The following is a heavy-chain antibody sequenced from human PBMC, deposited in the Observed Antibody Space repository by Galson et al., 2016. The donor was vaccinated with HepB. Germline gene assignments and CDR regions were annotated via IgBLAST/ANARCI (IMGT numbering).Heavy chain of an antibody. CDR1: GDSVSSNSAA. CDR2: TYYRSKWFH. Sequence: CAISGDSVSSNSAAWSWIRQSPSRGLEWLGRTYYRSKWFHDYAVSVRSRMNINPDTSKNQFSLQLNSMTPEDTAVYYCARGASGRRAFDIWGQGTMVTVSS. V-gene: IGHV6-1*01. CDR3: ARGASGRRAFDI. J-gene: IGHJ3*02. D-gene: IGHD3-10*01.